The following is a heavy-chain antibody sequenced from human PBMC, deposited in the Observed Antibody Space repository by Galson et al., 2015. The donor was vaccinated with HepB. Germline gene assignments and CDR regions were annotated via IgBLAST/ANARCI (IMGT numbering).Heavy chain of an antibody. J-gene: IGHJ5*02. CDR2: IIPIFGTA. CDR3: ARDLPDYYDSSGYNWFDP. CDR1: GGTFSSYA. Sequence: SVKVSCKASGGTFSSYAISWVRQAPGQGLEWMGGIIPIFGTANYAQKFQGRVTITADESTSTAYMELSSLRSEDTAVYYCARDLPDYYDSSGYNWFDPWGQGTLVTVSS. V-gene: IGHV1-69*13. D-gene: IGHD3-22*01.